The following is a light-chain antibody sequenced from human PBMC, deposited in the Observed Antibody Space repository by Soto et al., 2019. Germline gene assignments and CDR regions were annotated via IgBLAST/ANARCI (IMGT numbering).Light chain of an antibody. J-gene: IGKJ5*01. CDR2: DPS. CDR3: QQRSKGIC. CDR1: QSVSTD. V-gene: IGKV3-11*01. Sequence: EIVLTQSPATLSLSPGERATLSCRASQSVSTDLAWYQQKPGQAPRLIIYDPSNRATGNPARFSGSGSGTDFTLTISSLEPEDFAVYYGQQRSKGICFGLGTRLEIK.